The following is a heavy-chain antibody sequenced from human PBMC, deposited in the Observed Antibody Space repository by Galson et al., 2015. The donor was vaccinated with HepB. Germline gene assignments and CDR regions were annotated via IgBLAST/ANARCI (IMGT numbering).Heavy chain of an antibody. CDR2: VGASGGGA. J-gene: IGHJ4*02. CDR3: AKPPWTVFGVVSRKSYYFDH. CDR1: GFTFSSYA. D-gene: IGHD3-3*01. Sequence: SLRLSCAASGFTFSSYAMHWVRQAPGKGLEWVSSVGASGGGAHYADSVKGRFAVSRDNSKNTLYLQMNSLRAEDTAVYYCAKPPWTVFGVVSRKSYYFDHWGRETLVTVSS. V-gene: IGHV3-23*01.